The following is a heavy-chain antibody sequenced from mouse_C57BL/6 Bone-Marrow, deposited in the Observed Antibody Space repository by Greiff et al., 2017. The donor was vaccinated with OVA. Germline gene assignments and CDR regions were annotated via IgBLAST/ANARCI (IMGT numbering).Heavy chain of an antibody. CDR3: TTNDYYGSSPPFDY. CDR1: GFNIKDDY. J-gene: IGHJ2*01. D-gene: IGHD1-1*01. Sequence: EVQRVESGAELVRPGASVKLSCTASGFNIKDDYMHWVKQRPEQGLEWIGWIDPENGDTEYASKFQGKATITADTSSNTAYLQLSSLTSEDAAVYYCTTNDYYGSSPPFDYWGQGTTLTVSS. V-gene: IGHV14-4*01. CDR2: IDPENGDT.